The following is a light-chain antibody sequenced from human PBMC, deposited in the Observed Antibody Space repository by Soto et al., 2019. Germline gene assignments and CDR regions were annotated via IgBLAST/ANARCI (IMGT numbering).Light chain of an antibody. CDR1: QDIGKN. J-gene: IGKJ5*01. V-gene: IGKV1-33*01. Sequence: DIQMTQSPSSLSVSVGDRVTITCQASQDIGKNLNWYQQKPGKAPKLLICDASNLETGVPSRFSGSGSGTDFTFTISRLQAEDIATYYCQHYDNLPSVTFGQGTRLEIK. CDR2: DAS. CDR3: QHYDNLPSVT.